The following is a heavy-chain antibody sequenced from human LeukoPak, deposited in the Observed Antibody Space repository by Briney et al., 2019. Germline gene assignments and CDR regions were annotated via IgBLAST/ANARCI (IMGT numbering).Heavy chain of an antibody. Sequence: ASVKVSCKAPGYTFTGYYMHWVRQAPGQGLEWMGWINPNSGGTNYAQKFQGRVTMTRDTSISTAYMELSRLRSDDTAVYYCARVPRYCSSTSCHFDYWGQGTLVTVSS. CDR1: GYTFTGYY. D-gene: IGHD2-2*01. V-gene: IGHV1-2*02. CDR3: ARVPRYCSSTSCHFDY. CDR2: INPNSGGT. J-gene: IGHJ4*02.